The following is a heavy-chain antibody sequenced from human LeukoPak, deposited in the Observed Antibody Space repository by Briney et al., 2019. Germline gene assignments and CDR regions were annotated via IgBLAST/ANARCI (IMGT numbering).Heavy chain of an antibody. Sequence: PSETLSLTCTVSGGSISSYYWSWIRQPPGKGLEWIGYIDYSGSTNYNPSLTSRVTISVDTSKNQFSLKLSSVTAADTAVYYCARDLLNEGNHLDYWGQGTLVTVSS. V-gene: IGHV4-59*12. CDR2: IDYSGST. CDR1: GGSISSYY. D-gene: IGHD4-23*01. CDR3: ARDLLNEGNHLDY. J-gene: IGHJ4*02.